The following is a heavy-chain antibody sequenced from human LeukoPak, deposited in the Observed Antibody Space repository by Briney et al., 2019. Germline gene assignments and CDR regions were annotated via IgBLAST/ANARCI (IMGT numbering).Heavy chain of an antibody. Sequence: SQTLSLTCTVSGGSISSGGYYWSWIRQHPGKGLEWIGYIYYSGSTYYNPSLKSRVTISVDTSKYQFSLKLSSVTAADTAVYYCARGYGDSPYFDYWGQGTLVTVSS. J-gene: IGHJ4*02. D-gene: IGHD4-17*01. CDR3: ARGYGDSPYFDY. CDR2: IYYSGST. CDR1: GGSISSGGYY. V-gene: IGHV4-31*03.